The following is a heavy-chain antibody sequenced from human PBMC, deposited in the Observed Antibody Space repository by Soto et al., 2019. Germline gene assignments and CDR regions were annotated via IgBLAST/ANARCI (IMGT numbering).Heavy chain of an antibody. CDR2: ISYSGGST. CDR3: AKVMGSTSSTANFDY. D-gene: IGHD3-10*01. CDR1: GFTFTKAY. V-gene: IGHV3-23*01. J-gene: IGHJ4*02. Sequence: AGGSLRLSCAASGFTFTKAYMNWVRQAPGKGLEWVASISYSGGSTNYADSVRGRFTISRDNSKNTLSLQMTSLRAEDTAVYYCAKVMGSTSSTANFDYWGRGTLVTVSS.